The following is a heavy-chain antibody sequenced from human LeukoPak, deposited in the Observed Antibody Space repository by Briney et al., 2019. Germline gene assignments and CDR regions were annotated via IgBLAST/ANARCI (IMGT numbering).Heavy chain of an antibody. Sequence: PSQTLSLTCAVSGGSISSGGYSWSWIRQPPGKGLEWIGYIYHSGSTYYNPSLKSRVTISVDRSKNQFSLKLSSVTAADTAVYYCARTSYDFWSGYYDYWGQGTLVTVSS. D-gene: IGHD3-3*01. V-gene: IGHV4-30-2*01. CDR3: ARTSYDFWSGYYDY. CDR1: GGSISSGGYS. CDR2: IYHSGST. J-gene: IGHJ4*02.